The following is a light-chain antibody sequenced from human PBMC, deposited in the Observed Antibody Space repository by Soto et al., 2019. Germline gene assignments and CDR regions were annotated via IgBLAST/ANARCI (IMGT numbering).Light chain of an antibody. CDR3: QQYGSSLPGT. CDR1: QSVNSY. CDR2: GVS. J-gene: IGKJ1*01. V-gene: IGKV3-20*01. Sequence: EIVLTQSPGTLSLSPGERATLSCRASQSVNSYLAWYQQKPGQAPRLLIYGVSSRATGIPDRFSGSGSGTDFTLTISRLEPEDFAVFYCQQYGSSLPGTFGQGTKVEIK.